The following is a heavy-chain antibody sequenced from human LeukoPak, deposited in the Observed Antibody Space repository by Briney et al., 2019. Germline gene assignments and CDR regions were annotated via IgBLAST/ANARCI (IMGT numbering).Heavy chain of an antibody. Sequence: SETLSLTCTVSGGSISSGDYYWSWIRQPPGKGLEWIGYIYYSGSTYYNPSLKSRVTISVDTSKNQFSLKLSSVTAADTAVYYCARRDSSGWYYGLDVWGQGTTVTVSS. CDR1: GGSISSGDYY. CDR3: ARRDSSGWYYGLDV. V-gene: IGHV4-30-4*01. D-gene: IGHD6-19*01. J-gene: IGHJ6*02. CDR2: IYYSGST.